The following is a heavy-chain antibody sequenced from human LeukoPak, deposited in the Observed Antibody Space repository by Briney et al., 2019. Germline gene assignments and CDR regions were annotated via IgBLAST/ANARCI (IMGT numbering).Heavy chain of an antibody. Sequence: ETLSHTCTVSGGSISSYYWSWVRQAPGKGLEWVSAISGSGGSTYYADSVKGRFTISRDNSKNTLYLQMNSLRAEDTAVYYCAKRDSSSSARVRPEGWFDPWGQGTLVTVSS. CDR2: ISGSGGST. V-gene: IGHV3-23*01. J-gene: IGHJ5*02. CDR3: AKRDSSSSARVRPEGWFDP. D-gene: IGHD6-6*01. CDR1: GGSISSYY.